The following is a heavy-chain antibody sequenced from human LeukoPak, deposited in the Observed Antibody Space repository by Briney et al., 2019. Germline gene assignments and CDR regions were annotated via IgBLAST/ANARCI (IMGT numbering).Heavy chain of an antibody. V-gene: IGHV4-59*08. CDR1: GGSISSYY. CDR2: IHYSGST. CDR3: ATGYSKLKIDY. D-gene: IGHD6-13*01. Sequence: PSETLSLTCTVSGGSISSYYWSWIRQPPGKGLEWIGYIHYSGSTNYNPSLKSRVTISVDTSKNQFSLKLSSVTAADTAVYYCATGYSKLKIDYWGQGALVTVSS. J-gene: IGHJ4*02.